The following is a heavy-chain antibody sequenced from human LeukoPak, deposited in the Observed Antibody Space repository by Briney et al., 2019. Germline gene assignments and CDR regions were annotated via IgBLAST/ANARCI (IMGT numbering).Heavy chain of an antibody. CDR2: ISPYNGNT. CDR3: ARDTVTTRCFDP. J-gene: IGHJ5*02. Sequence: GASVEVSCKASGYTFTNNGIIWVRQAPGQGLEWMGWISPYNGNTNYAQNLQGRVTMTTDTSTSTAYMELRSLRSDDTAVYYCARDTVTTRCFDPWGQGTLVTVSS. V-gene: IGHV1-18*01. D-gene: IGHD4-17*01. CDR1: GYTFTNNG.